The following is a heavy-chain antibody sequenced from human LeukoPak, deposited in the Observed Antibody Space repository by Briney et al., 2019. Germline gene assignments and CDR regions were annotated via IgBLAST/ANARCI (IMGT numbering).Heavy chain of an antibody. J-gene: IGHJ4*02. D-gene: IGHD6-6*01. V-gene: IGHV3-30*02. CDR2: IRYDGSNK. Sequence: GGSLRLSCAASGFTFSSYGMHWVRQAPGKGLEWVAFIRYDGSNKYYADSVKGRFTISRDNSKNTLYLQMNSLRAEDTAVYYCAKDQPPYSSSSRYFDYWGQGTLVTVSS. CDR3: AKDQPPYSSSSRYFDY. CDR1: GFTFSSYG.